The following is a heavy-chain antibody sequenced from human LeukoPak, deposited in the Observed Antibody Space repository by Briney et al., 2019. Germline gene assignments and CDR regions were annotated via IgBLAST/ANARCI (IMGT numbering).Heavy chain of an antibody. CDR1: GFTFSSYE. CDR2: ISSSSSTI. V-gene: IGHV3-48*01. CDR3: ARSLVVGATYPYH. J-gene: IGHJ5*02. D-gene: IGHD1-26*01. Sequence: GGSLRLSCAASGFTFSSYEMNWVRQAPGKGLEGVSYISSSSSTIYYADSVKGRFTISRDNAKNSLYLQLNSLGAEDTAEYYCARSLVVGATYPYHWGQGTLVTASS.